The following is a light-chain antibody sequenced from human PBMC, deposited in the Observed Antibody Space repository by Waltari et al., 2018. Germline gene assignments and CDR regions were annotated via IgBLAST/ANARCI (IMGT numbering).Light chain of an antibody. J-gene: IGKJ1*01. Sequence: DIVMTQSPLSLPVSPGEPASIPCSSSQSLLHSSGYTFLDWYVQKPGQAPQLLIYLVSDRASGVPDRFSGSVSGTDFTLKISRVEAEDVGLYYCMQALQTPWTFGQGTKVEIK. V-gene: IGKV2-28*01. CDR1: QSLLHSSGYTF. CDR3: MQALQTPWT. CDR2: LVS.